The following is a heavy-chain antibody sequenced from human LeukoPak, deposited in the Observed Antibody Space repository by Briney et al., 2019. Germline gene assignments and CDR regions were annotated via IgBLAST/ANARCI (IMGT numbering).Heavy chain of an antibody. CDR1: GFTFSSYA. CDR3: AKPETYYYDSSGYCYGY. Sequence: GGSLRLSCAASGFTFSSYAMSWVRQAPGKGLEWVSAISGSGGSTYYADSVKGRSTISRDNSKNTLYLQMNSLRAEDTAVYYCAKPETYYYDSSGYCYGYWGQGTLVTVSS. V-gene: IGHV3-23*01. J-gene: IGHJ4*02. CDR2: ISGSGGST. D-gene: IGHD3-22*01.